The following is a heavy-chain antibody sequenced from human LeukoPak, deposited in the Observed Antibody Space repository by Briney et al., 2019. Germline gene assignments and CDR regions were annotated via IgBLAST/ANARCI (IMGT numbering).Heavy chain of an antibody. J-gene: IGHJ4*02. CDR3: ARDVAGPLGY. D-gene: IGHD6-19*01. Sequence: GGSLRLSCAASGFTFSTYAMSWVRQAPGKGLEWVSVIYSGGSTYYADSVRGRFTISRDNSKNTLYLQMNSLRAEDTAVYYCARDVAGPLGYWGQGTLVTVSS. CDR2: IYSGGST. V-gene: IGHV3-53*01. CDR1: GFTFSTYA.